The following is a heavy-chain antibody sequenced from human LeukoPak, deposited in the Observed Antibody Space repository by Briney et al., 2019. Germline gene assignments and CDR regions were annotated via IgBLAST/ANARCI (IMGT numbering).Heavy chain of an antibody. J-gene: IGHJ4*02. CDR3: ARERSMVRGVIPRVYFAH. CDR1: GGSFSCYY. V-gene: IGHV4-34*01. Sequence: KASETLSLTCAVYGGSFSCYYWSWIRQPPGKGLEWIGEINHSGSTNYNPSLKSRVTISVDTSKNQFSLKLSSVTAADTAVYYCARERSMVRGVIPRVYFAHWGQGTLVTVSS. D-gene: IGHD3-10*01. CDR2: INHSGST.